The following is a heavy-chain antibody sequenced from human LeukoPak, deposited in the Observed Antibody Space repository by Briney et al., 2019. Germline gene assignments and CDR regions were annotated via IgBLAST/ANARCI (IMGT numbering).Heavy chain of an antibody. CDR1: GGSISSSSYY. D-gene: IGHD4-17*01. CDR3: ARVLTTVTNFDY. Sequence: PSETLSLTCTVSGGSISSSSYYWGWIRQPPGKELEWIGSIYYSGSTYYNPSLKSRVTVSVDTSKNQFSLKLSSATAADTAVYYCARVLTTVTNFDYWGQGTLVTVSS. V-gene: IGHV4-39*07. CDR2: IYYSGST. J-gene: IGHJ4*02.